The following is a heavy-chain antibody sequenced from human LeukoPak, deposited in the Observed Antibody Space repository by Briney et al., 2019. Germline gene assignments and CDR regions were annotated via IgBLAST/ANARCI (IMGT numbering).Heavy chain of an antibody. Sequence: GGSLRLSCSASGFTFRNFAISWVRQAPGKGLEWVSSIGGGDTHYADSVKGRFTISRDDSRSTVDLQMSSLRAEDTAVYYCAKDGQSFNSMYDYFDSWGQGTLVTVSS. CDR1: GFTFRNFA. CDR3: AKDGQSFNSMYDYFDS. J-gene: IGHJ4*02. V-gene: IGHV3-23*01. CDR2: IGGGDT. D-gene: IGHD2-8*01.